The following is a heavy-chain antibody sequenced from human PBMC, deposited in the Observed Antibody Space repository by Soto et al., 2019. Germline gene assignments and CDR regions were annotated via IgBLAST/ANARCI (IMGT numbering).Heavy chain of an antibody. CDR1: GFSLSTSGVG. J-gene: IGHJ5*02. CDR2: IYWDDDK. Sequence: QITLKESGPTLVKPTQTLTLTCTFSGFSLSTSGVGVGWIRQPPGKALEWLALIYWDDDKRYSPSLKSRLTITKDTSKNQVVLTMSSMDPVDTATYYCAHRRAYCSGGSCYSIWFAPWGQGTLVTVSS. CDR3: AHRRAYCSGGSCYSIWFAP. D-gene: IGHD2-15*01. V-gene: IGHV2-5*02.